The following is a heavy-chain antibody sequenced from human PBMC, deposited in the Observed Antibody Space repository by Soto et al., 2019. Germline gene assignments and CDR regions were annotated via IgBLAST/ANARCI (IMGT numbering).Heavy chain of an antibody. V-gene: IGHV1-46*01. Sequence: QVQLVQSGAEVKKPGASVKVSCKASGYTFTSYYMHWVRQAPGQGLEWMGIINPSGGSTSYAQKCQGRVTMTRDTSTSTVYMELSSLISEDTAVYYCARDGYCSGGSCYSRGGYFDYWGQGTLVTVSS. D-gene: IGHD2-15*01. CDR2: INPSGGST. J-gene: IGHJ4*02. CDR3: ARDGYCSGGSCYSRGGYFDY. CDR1: GYTFTSYY.